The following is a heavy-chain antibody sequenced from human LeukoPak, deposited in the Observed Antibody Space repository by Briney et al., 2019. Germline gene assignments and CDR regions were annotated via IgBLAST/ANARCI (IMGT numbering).Heavy chain of an antibody. D-gene: IGHD1-1*01. V-gene: IGHV4-59*01. CDR3: ARAGTIDV. J-gene: IGHJ6*02. CDR2: IYYSGST. CDR1: GGSISSYY. Sequence: PSETLFLTCTVSGGSISSYYWSWIRQPPGKGLEWIGYIYYSGSTNYNPSLKSRVTISVDTSKNQFSLKLSSVTAADTAVYYCARAGTIDVWGQGTTVTVSS.